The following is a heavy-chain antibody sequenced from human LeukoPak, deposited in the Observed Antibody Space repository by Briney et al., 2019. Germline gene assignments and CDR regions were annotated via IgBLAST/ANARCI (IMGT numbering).Heavy chain of an antibody. Sequence: ASVKVSCKAFGYTFTSNYMHWVRQAPGQGLEWMGWINPNSGGTNYAQKFQGRVTMTRDTSISTAYMELSRLRSDDTAVYYCARRMYSGSYYDYWGQGTLVTVSS. V-gene: IGHV1-2*02. J-gene: IGHJ4*02. CDR2: INPNSGGT. D-gene: IGHD1-26*01. CDR1: GYTFTSNY. CDR3: ARRMYSGSYYDY.